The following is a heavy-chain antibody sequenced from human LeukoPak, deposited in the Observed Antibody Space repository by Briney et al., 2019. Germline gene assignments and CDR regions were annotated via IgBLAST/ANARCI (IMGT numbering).Heavy chain of an antibody. V-gene: IGHV4-39*07. CDR1: GGSISSGSYY. CDR2: INHSGST. J-gene: IGHJ6*03. Sequence: SETLSLTCTVSGGSISSGSYYWSWIRQPPGKGLEWIGEINHSGSTNYNPSLRSRVTISVDTSKNQFSLKLSSVTAADTAVYYCARLRIAAAGTPFLMDVWGKGTTVTVSS. CDR3: ARLRIAAAGTPFLMDV. D-gene: IGHD6-13*01.